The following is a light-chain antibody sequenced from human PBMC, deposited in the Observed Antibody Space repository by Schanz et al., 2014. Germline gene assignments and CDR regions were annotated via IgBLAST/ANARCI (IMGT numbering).Light chain of an antibody. CDR3: QQHDDLPRT. V-gene: IGKV1-33*01. J-gene: IGKJ2*01. CDR1: QDIRNH. CDR2: DAS. Sequence: DIQMTQSPSSLSASVGDRVTITCQASQDIRNHLNWYQQKPGNVPKLLIYDASNLETGVPSRFSGHGSGTDFTLTINSLQPEDIATYYCQQHDDLPRTFGQGTMLEIK.